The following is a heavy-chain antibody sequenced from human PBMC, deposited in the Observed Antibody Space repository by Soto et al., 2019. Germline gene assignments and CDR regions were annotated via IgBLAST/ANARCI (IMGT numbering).Heavy chain of an antibody. CDR1: GFTFSNYN. D-gene: IGHD2-15*01. Sequence: EVQLVESGGGLVQPGGSLRLSCAASGFTFSNYNMNWVRQAPGKGLEWVSSISSSSNYIYYADSVKGRFTISRDNAKNSLFVKMISLRAEDTAVYYCATTRRDSSNNHSYSYGMDVWGQGTTVTVSS. V-gene: IGHV3-21*01. CDR3: ATTRRDSSNNHSYSYGMDV. CDR2: ISSSSNYI. J-gene: IGHJ6*02.